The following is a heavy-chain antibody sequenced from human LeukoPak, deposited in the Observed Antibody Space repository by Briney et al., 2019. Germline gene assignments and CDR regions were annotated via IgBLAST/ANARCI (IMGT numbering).Heavy chain of an antibody. V-gene: IGHV3-9*01. Sequence: GRSLRLSCAVSGVTFDDYAMHLVRQVPRKGLKWVSGINWNSDSIGYADSVKGRVTTSRDNAKNSLYLQMNSLRAEDTAFYYCAINGGGDSGYGNFDYWGQGTLVTVSS. CDR1: GVTFDDYA. CDR2: INWNSDSI. J-gene: IGHJ4*02. D-gene: IGHD5-12*01. CDR3: AINGGGDSGYGNFDY.